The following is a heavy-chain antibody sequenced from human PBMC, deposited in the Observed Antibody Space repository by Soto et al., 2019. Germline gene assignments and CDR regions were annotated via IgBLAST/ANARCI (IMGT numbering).Heavy chain of an antibody. J-gene: IGHJ3*02. V-gene: IGHV3-15*01. CDR3: TTFYPAGSPYIGMLFDI. D-gene: IGHD3-10*01. CDR1: GFTFINAW. Sequence: GGSLRLSCAVSGFTFINAWMSWVRQAPGKGLEWVGRIKSKTDGGATDYAAPVKGRFTISRDDSKNTLYLQMNSLKTEDTAVYYCTTFYPAGSPYIGMLFDIWGQGTMVTVSS. CDR2: IKSKTDGGAT.